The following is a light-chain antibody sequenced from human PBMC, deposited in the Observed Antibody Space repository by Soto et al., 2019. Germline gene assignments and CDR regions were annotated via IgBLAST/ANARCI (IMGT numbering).Light chain of an antibody. CDR2: RNN. V-gene: IGLV1-44*01. CDR3: ATWDDSLNGPV. J-gene: IGLJ3*02. Sequence: LTQPPSASGTPGQRVTISCSGSSSNLGDNTVNWYQQLPGTAPKLLIYRNNRRPSEVPDRFSGSKSGTSASLAISGLQSDDEADYYCATWDDSLNGPVFGGGTKVTVL. CDR1: SSNLGDNT.